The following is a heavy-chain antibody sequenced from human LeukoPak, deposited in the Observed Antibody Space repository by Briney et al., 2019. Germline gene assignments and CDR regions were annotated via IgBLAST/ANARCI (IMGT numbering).Heavy chain of an antibody. CDR3: ARAAAYYDILTGWGYYYYYMDV. D-gene: IGHD3-9*01. V-gene: IGHV3-7*03. CDR1: GFTFSIYS. Sequence: GGSLRLSCTASGFTFSIYSMTWVRQAPGKGLEWVANIKEDGREQHYVDSVKGRFTISRDNAKNSLYLQMNSLRAEDTALYYCARAAAYYDILTGWGYYYYYMDVWGKGTTVTVSS. CDR2: IKEDGREQ. J-gene: IGHJ6*03.